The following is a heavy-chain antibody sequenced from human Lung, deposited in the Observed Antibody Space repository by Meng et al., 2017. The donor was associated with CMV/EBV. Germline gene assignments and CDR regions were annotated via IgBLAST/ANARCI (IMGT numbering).Heavy chain of an antibody. CDR3: ARDQMEGVVVPAAMGY. J-gene: IGHJ4*02. D-gene: IGHD2-2*01. Sequence: QVPLVWSGGGVVHAGRFLRLSCAASGFTFSSYAMHWVRQAPGKGLEWVAVISYDGSNKYYADSVKGRFTISRDNSKNTLYLQMNSLRAEDTAVYYCARDQMEGVVVPAAMGYWGQGTLVTVSS. V-gene: IGHV3-30-3*01. CDR1: GFTFSSYA. CDR2: ISYDGSNK.